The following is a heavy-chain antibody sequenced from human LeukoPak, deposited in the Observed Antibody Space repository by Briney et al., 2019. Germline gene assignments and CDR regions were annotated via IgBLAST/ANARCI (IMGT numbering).Heavy chain of an antibody. Sequence: GGSLRLSCAPSGFTFSSYWMSWVRQAPGKGLEWVANINQDGGETYYVDSVKGRFIISRDNSKNTLYLQMNSLRAEDTAVYYCARDSSGYDPEAYNWFDPWGQGALVTVSS. J-gene: IGHJ5*02. CDR3: ARDSSGYDPEAYNWFDP. CDR1: GFTFSSYW. CDR2: INQDGGET. D-gene: IGHD3-22*01. V-gene: IGHV3-7*01.